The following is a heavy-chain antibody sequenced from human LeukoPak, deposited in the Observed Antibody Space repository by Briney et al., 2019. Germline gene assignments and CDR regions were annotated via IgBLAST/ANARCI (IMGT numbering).Heavy chain of an antibody. CDR3: ARNAVYCMDV. D-gene: IGHD1-1*01. V-gene: IGHV4/OR15-8*01. J-gene: IGHJ6*02. CDR2: IFHSGSA. CDR1: DDSMTHYW. Sequence: SETLSLTCVISDDSMTHYWWSWVRQPPGKGLEWIGEIFHSGSATYNPSLKSRATLSVDKSRNQFSLNLNSVTAADTAVYYCARNAVYCMDVWGQGTTVTVSS.